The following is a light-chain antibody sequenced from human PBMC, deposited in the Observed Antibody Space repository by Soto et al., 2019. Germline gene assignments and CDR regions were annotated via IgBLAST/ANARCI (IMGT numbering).Light chain of an antibody. CDR2: EVT. J-gene: IGLJ3*02. V-gene: IGLV2-18*02. Sequence: QSALTQPPSVSGSPGQSVTISCTGTSSDVGSYNRVSWYQQPPGTAPKLMIYEVTNRPSGVPNRFSASKSGNTASLTISGLQAVDEADYYCTSYTSSRTWVFGGGTKLTVL. CDR3: TSYTSSRTWV. CDR1: SSDVGSYNR.